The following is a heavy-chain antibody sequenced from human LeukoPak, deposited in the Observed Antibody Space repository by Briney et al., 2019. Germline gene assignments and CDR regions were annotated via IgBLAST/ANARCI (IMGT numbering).Heavy chain of an antibody. CDR1: GSRFSGYW. V-gene: IGHV3-7*03. CDR2: IKGDGSET. Sequence: PGGSLSLSCAASGSRFSGYWMTWVRQAPGKGLEWVANIKGDGSETSYVTSVRGRFTISRDNAKNSLYLQMNNLRVGDTAVYYCAREEVKSFDNWGQGTLVTVSS. CDR3: AREEVKSFDN. J-gene: IGHJ4*02.